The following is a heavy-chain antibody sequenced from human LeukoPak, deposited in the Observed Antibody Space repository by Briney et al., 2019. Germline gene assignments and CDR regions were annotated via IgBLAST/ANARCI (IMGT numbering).Heavy chain of an antibody. J-gene: IGHJ6*02. V-gene: IGHV3-66*04. CDR3: ARHHLLSLYGMDV. CDR1: GFTVSSNY. D-gene: IGHD1-1*01. CDR2: IYSGGST. Sequence: GGSLRLSCAASGFTVSSNYMSWVRQAPGKGLEWVSVIYSGGSTYYADSVKGRFTISRDNSKNTLYLQMNSLRAEDTAVYYCARHHLLSLYGMDVWGQGTTVTVSS.